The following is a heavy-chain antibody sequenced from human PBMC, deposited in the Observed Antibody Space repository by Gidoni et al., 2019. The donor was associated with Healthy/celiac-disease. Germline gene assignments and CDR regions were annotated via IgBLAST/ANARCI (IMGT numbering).Heavy chain of an antibody. D-gene: IGHD6-19*01. J-gene: IGHJ6*03. CDR1: GYTFTSYA. Sequence: QVQLVQSGAEVKKPGASVKVSCKASGYTFTSYAMHWVRQAPGQRLEWMGWINAGNGNTKYSQKFQGRVTITRDTSASTAYMELSSLRSEDTAVYYCARDRCNSGWHCFYYYYYMDVWGKGTTVTVSS. CDR3: ARDRCNSGWHCFYYYYYMDV. V-gene: IGHV1-3*01. CDR2: INAGNGNT.